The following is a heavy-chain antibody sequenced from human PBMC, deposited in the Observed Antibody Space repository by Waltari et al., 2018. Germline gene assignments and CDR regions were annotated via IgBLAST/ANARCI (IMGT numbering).Heavy chain of an antibody. D-gene: IGHD3-10*01. CDR1: GGSFSGYY. J-gene: IGHJ6*03. V-gene: IGHV4-34*01. CDR3: AKTSGGDYYYYYYMDV. Sequence: QVLLQQWGAGLLKPSETLSLTCAVYGGSFSGYYWSWIRQPPGKGLEWIGEINHSGSTNYNPSLKSRVTRSVDTSKNQFSLKLSSVTAADTAVYYCAKTSGGDYYYYYYMDVWGKGTTVTVSS. CDR2: INHSGST.